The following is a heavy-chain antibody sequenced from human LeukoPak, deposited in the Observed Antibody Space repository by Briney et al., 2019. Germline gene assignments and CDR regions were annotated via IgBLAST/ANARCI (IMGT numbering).Heavy chain of an antibody. CDR2: IYYSGST. D-gene: IGHD3-3*01. CDR3: ASLTYYDFWSGYFSEYWFDP. Sequence: SETLSLTCTVSGGSISSGGYYWSWIRQHPGKGLEWIGYIYYSGSTYYNPSLKSRVTISVDTSKNQFSLKLSSVTAADTAVYYCASLTYYDFWSGYFSEYWFDPWGQGTLVTVSS. CDR1: GGSISSGGYY. V-gene: IGHV4-31*03. J-gene: IGHJ5*02.